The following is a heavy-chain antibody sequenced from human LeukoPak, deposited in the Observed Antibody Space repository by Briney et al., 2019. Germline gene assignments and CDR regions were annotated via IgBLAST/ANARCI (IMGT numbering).Heavy chain of an antibody. CDR3: ARAGYSNRWDGVDY. D-gene: IGHD2/OR15-2a*01. Sequence: GESLRISCKGSGYTFTNYWIGWVRQMPGKGLEFMGIIYPGDSDTRYSPSFQGQVTISVDKSINTAYLQWSSLKASDSAMYYCARAGYSNRWDGVDYWGQGTLVTVSS. V-gene: IGHV5-51*01. CDR1: GYTFTNYW. CDR2: IYPGDSDT. J-gene: IGHJ4*02.